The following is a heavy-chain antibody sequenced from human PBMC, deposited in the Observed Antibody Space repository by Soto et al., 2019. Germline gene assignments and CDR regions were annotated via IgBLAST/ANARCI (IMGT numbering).Heavy chain of an antibody. D-gene: IGHD5-12*01. CDR3: ARPVKEGYGVRLFDP. Sequence: QLQLQESGPGLVKPSETLSLTCTVSGGSISSSSYYWGWIRQPPGKGLEWIGSIYYSGSTYYNPSLKSRVTISVDTSKNQFSLKLSSVTAADTAVYYCARPVKEGYGVRLFDPWGQGTLVTVSS. CDR1: GGSISSSSYY. CDR2: IYYSGST. J-gene: IGHJ5*02. V-gene: IGHV4-39*01.